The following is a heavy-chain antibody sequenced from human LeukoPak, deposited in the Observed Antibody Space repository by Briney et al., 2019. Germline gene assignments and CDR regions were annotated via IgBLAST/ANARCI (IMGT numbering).Heavy chain of an antibody. CDR3: ARGEEDGYNLWAFDI. V-gene: IGHV4-34*01. CDR2: INRSGST. D-gene: IGHD5-24*01. CDR1: GGSFSGYY. Sequence: SETLSLTCAVYGGSFSGYYWSWIRQPPGKGLEWIGEINRSGSTNYNPSLKSRVTISVDTSKNQFSLKLSSVTAADTAVYYCARGEEDGYNLWAFDIWGQGTMVTVSS. J-gene: IGHJ3*02.